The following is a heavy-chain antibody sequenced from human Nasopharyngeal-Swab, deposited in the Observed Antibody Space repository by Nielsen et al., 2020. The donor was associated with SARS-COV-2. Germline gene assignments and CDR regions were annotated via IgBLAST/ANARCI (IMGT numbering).Heavy chain of an antibody. CDR1: GFTFSSSW. Sequence: GESLKISCAASGFTFSSSWMNWVRQAPGKGLEWVATIKQDGSVTHYVDSVRGRFTISRDNAKNSLYLQMNSLRAEDTALYYCTRDLNHKIDYWGQGTLVTVSS. CDR2: IKQDGSVT. D-gene: IGHD1-14*01. V-gene: IGHV3-7*01. J-gene: IGHJ4*02. CDR3: TRDLNHKIDY.